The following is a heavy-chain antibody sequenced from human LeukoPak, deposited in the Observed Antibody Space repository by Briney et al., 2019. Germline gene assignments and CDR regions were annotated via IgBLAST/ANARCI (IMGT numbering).Heavy chain of an antibody. Sequence: GGSLRLSCAASGFTFSNFGMHWVRQAPGKGLEWVAFIRYDGSNEYYADSVKGRFTISRDNSKNTLYLQMNSLIAEDTAVYYCAKSGYNRFDYWGQGTRVTVSS. V-gene: IGHV3-30*02. D-gene: IGHD5-24*01. CDR2: IRYDGSNE. CDR1: GFTFSNFG. J-gene: IGHJ4*02. CDR3: AKSGYNRFDY.